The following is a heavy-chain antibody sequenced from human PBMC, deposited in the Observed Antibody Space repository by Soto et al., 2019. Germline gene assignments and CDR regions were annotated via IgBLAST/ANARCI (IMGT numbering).Heavy chain of an antibody. CDR2: IKTNTDVGTYI. V-gene: IGHV3-15*01. CDR3: NTGNSGTSRSDDVFSF. CDR1: GITFSSAW. D-gene: IGHD1-26*01. Sequence: PGRYLRLSCAASGITFSSAWVTWVRHAPGKGLEWVGRIKTNTDVGTYIDYAATVKGRFTISRNDSKNTVSLQMNRLQTEDTELYHSNTGNSGTSRSDDVFSFCGQGTMVTVSS. J-gene: IGHJ3*01.